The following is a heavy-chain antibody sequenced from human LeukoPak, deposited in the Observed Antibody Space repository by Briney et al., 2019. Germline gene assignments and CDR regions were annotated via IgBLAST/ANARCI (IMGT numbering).Heavy chain of an antibody. Sequence: GGSLRLSCAASGFTFDDYAMHWVRQAPGKGLEWVSGISWNSGSIGYADSVKGRFTISRDNAKNSLYLQMNSLRAEDTAVYYCARWPLGYWGQGTLVTVSS. CDR3: ARWPLGY. V-gene: IGHV3-9*01. CDR1: GFTFDDYA. J-gene: IGHJ4*02. D-gene: IGHD2-15*01. CDR2: ISWNSGSI.